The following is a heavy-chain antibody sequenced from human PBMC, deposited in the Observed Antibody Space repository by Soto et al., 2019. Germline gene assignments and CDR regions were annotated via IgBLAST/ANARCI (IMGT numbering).Heavy chain of an antibody. J-gene: IGHJ4*02. V-gene: IGHV1-46*01. D-gene: IGHD6-19*01. CDR3: ARGTLPGIAVAGTWTPDY. CDR1: GYTFTSYY. Sequence: QVQLVQSGAEVKKPGASVKVSCKASGYTFTSYYMHWVRQAPGQGLEWMGIINPSGGSTSYAQKFQGRVTMTRDTSTSTVYMELSSLRSEDTAVYYCARGTLPGIAVAGTWTPDYWGQGTPVTVSS. CDR2: INPSGGST.